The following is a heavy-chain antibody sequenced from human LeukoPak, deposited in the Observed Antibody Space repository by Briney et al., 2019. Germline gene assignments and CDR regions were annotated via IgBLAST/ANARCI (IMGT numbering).Heavy chain of an antibody. D-gene: IGHD5-18*01. J-gene: IGHJ2*01. V-gene: IGHV5-51*01. CDR2: IYPGDSDT. CDR3: ARLRAGNLNGYSLYWYFDL. CDR1: GYSFTSYW. Sequence: GESLKISCKGSGYSFTSYWIGWVRQMPGKGLEWMGIIYPGDSDTRYSPSFQGQVTISADKSISTAYLQWSSLKASDTAMYYCARLRAGNLNGYSLYWYFDLWGRGTLVTVSS.